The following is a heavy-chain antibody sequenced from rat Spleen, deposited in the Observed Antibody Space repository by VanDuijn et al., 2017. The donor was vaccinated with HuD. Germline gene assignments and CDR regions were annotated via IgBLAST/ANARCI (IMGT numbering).Heavy chain of an antibody. D-gene: IGHD1-2*01. V-gene: IGHV5S10*01. J-gene: IGHJ4*01. Sequence: EVQLVESGGGLVQPGGSLILSCAASGFTFSDYNMAWVRQAPKKGLEWVATIIYDGSRTYYRDSVKGRFTISRDNAKSTLYLQMDSLRSEDTATYYCATRGYYSSYIYRVMDAWGQGASVTVSS. CDR2: IIYDGSRT. CDR1: GFTFSDYN. CDR3: ATRGYYSSYIYRVMDA.